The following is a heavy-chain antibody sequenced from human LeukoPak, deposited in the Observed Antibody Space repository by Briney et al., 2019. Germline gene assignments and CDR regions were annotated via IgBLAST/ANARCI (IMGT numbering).Heavy chain of an antibody. Sequence: PGGSLRLSCSASGLAFSSYSMNWLRQAPGKGLEWISFISADSDINHYAVSVRCRFTISRDNAKNSLFLQLNSLRDEDTAVYYCARVGTPGTNNWFDPWGQGTLVTVPS. V-gene: IGHV3-48*02. CDR3: ARVGTPGTNNWFDP. D-gene: IGHD7-27*01. CDR2: ISADSDIN. J-gene: IGHJ5*02. CDR1: GLAFSSYS.